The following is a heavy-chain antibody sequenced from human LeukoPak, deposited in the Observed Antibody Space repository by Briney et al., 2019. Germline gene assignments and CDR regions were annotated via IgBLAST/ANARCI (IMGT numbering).Heavy chain of an antibody. D-gene: IGHD2-2*01. J-gene: IGHJ4*02. CDR1: GYTFTSYD. CDR2: MNPNSGNT. V-gene: IGHV1-8*01. Sequence: ASVKVSCKASGYTFTSYDINWVRQATGQGLEWMGWMNPNSGNTGYAQKFQGRVTMTRNTSISTAYMELSSLRSEGTAVYFCASWTRGYCSSTSCYDGSYWGQGTLVTVSS. CDR3: ASWTRGYCSSTSCYDGSY.